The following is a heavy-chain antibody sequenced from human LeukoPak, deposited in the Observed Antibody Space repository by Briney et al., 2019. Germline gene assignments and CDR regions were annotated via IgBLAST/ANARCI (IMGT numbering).Heavy chain of an antibody. Sequence: SETLSLTCTVSGGSISSYYWSWIRQPPGKGLEWIGYIYYSGSTNYNPSLKSRVTTSVDTSKNQFSLKLSSVTAADTAVYYCARGDSSGYYWARYYFDYWGQGTLVTVSS. D-gene: IGHD3-22*01. V-gene: IGHV4-59*01. CDR2: IYYSGST. J-gene: IGHJ4*02. CDR3: ARGDSSGYYWARYYFDY. CDR1: GGSISSYY.